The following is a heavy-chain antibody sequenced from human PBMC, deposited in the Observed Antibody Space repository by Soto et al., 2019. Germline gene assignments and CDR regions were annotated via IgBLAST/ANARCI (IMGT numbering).Heavy chain of an antibody. V-gene: IGHV5-51*01. D-gene: IGHD2-2*01. J-gene: IGHJ6*02. CDR1: GYSFTSYW. CDR2: IYPGGSDT. CDR3: ASPRLVPAAREYYYYYGMDV. Sequence: GESLKISCKGSGYSFTSYWIGWVRQMPGKGLEWMGIIYPGGSDTRYSPSFQGQVTISADKSISTAYQQWSSLKASDTAMYYCASPRLVPAAREYYYYYGMDVWGQGTTVTVSS.